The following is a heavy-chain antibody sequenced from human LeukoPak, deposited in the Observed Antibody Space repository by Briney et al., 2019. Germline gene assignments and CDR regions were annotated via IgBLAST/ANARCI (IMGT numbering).Heavy chain of an antibody. J-gene: IGHJ4*02. Sequence: PGESLRLSCAASGFTFSSYGMHWVRQAPGKGLEWVAFIRYDGSNKYYADSVKGRFTISRDNSKNTLYVQMNSLRADDTAVYYCAKGPGAAAAKGIFDYWGQGTLVTVSS. CDR2: IRYDGSNK. CDR3: AKGPGAAAAKGIFDY. D-gene: IGHD6-13*01. CDR1: GFTFSSYG. V-gene: IGHV3-30*02.